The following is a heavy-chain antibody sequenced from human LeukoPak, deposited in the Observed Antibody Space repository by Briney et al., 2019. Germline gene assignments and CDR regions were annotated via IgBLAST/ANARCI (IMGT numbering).Heavy chain of an antibody. D-gene: IGHD3-22*01. CDR3: AKNPRSYDSSGYYYPDP. V-gene: IGHV3-33*06. Sequence: PGRSLRLSSAASGFTFSSYGMHWVRQAPGKGLEWVAVIWYDGSNKYYADSVKGRFTISRDNSKNKLYLQMNSPRAEDTAVYYCAKNPRSYDSSGYYYPDPWGQGTLVTVSS. CDR1: GFTFSSYG. J-gene: IGHJ5*02. CDR2: IWYDGSNK.